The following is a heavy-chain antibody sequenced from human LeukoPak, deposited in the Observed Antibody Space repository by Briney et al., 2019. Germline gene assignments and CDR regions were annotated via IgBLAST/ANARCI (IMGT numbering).Heavy chain of an antibody. CDR3: ARVVVGAITEYFQH. D-gene: IGHD1-26*01. CDR1: GFTVSSNY. V-gene: IGHV3-66*01. CDR2: TYSGGST. Sequence: GGSLRLSCAASGFTVSSNYMSWVRQAPGKGLEWVSVTYSGGSTYYPDSVKGRFTISRDKSKNTLYLKMNSLRAEDTAVYYCARVVVGAITEYFQHWGQGTLVIVSS. J-gene: IGHJ1*01.